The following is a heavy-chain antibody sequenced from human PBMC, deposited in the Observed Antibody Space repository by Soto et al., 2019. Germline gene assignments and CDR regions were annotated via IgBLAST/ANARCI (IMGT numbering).Heavy chain of an antibody. CDR3: ACDIVVVVLAALGAFDI. J-gene: IGHJ3*02. CDR2: ISGSGGST. D-gene: IGHD2-15*01. V-gene: IGHV3-23*01. CDR1: GFTFSSYA. Sequence: GGSLRLSCAASGFTFSSYAMSWVRQAPGKGLEWVSTISGSGGSTYYADSVKGRFTISRDNSKNTLYLQMNSLRAEDTAVYYCACDIVVVVLAALGAFDIWGQGTMVTVSS.